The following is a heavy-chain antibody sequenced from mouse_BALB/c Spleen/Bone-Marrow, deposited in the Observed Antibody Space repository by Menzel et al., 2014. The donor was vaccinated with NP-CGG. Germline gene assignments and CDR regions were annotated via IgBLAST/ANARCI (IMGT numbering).Heavy chain of an antibody. CDR2: IDPANGNT. Sequence: EVQLQQSGAELVKPGASVKSSCTASGFNIKDTYMHWVKQRPEQGLEWIGRIDPANGNTKYDPKFQGKATITADTSSNTAYLQLSSLTSEDTAVYYCARDDYGVYFDYWGQGTTLTVSS. CDR1: GFNIKDTY. D-gene: IGHD2-4*01. J-gene: IGHJ2*01. V-gene: IGHV14-3*02. CDR3: ARDDYGVYFDY.